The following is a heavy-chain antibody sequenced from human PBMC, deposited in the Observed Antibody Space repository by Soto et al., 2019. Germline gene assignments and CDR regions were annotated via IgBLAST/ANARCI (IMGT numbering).Heavy chain of an antibody. J-gene: IGHJ6*02. D-gene: IGHD6-6*01. Sequence: QVQLQESGPGLVKPSETLSLTCTVSGGSVSSGSYYWSWIRQPPGKGLEWIGYIYYSGSTNYNPSLKSRVTISVDTSKNQFALKLSSVTAADTAVYYCASVQLGRKRYYGMVVWGQGTTVTVSS. CDR1: GGSVSSGSYY. V-gene: IGHV4-61*01. CDR2: IYYSGST. CDR3: ASVQLGRKRYYGMVV.